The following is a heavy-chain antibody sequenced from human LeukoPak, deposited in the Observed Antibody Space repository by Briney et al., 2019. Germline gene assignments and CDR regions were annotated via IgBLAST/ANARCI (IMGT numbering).Heavy chain of an antibody. CDR3: ARDLLGYCSGGSCPSWDY. V-gene: IGHV4-39*07. CDR2: IYYSGST. J-gene: IGHJ4*02. Sequence: PSETLSLTCTVSGGSISSSSYYWGWIRQPPGKGLEWIGSIYYSGSTYYNPSLKSRVTISVDTSKNQFSLKLSSVTAADTAVYYCARDLLGYCSGGSCPSWDYWGQGTLVTVSS. D-gene: IGHD2-15*01. CDR1: GGSISSSSYY.